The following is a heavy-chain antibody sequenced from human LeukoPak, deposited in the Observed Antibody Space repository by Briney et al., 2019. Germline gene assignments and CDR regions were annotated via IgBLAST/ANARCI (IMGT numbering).Heavy chain of an antibody. CDR1: GFTFSNYG. V-gene: IGHV3-23*01. CDR3: AREGYSIDY. Sequence: GGSLRLSCAASGFTFSNYGMSWVRQAPGKGLEWVSAISGSGGSTYYADSVKGRFTISRDNAKNSLYLQMNSLRAEDTAVYYCAREGYSIDYWGQGTLVTVSS. CDR2: ISGSGGST. D-gene: IGHD5-18*01. J-gene: IGHJ4*02.